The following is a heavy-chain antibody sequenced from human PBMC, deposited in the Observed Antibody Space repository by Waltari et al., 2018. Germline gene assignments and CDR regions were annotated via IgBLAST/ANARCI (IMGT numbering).Heavy chain of an antibody. CDR3: ARVGATDLPYFYGMDV. Sequence: EMQLLESGGDLVQHGGSLRPSCGASGLTLGAYWQPWVRQAPGKGLEWVANIKQDGSEKNYMDSVKGRFTISRDNAKKSLYLEMNNLRVEDTAVYYCARVGATDLPYFYGMDVWGQGTTVTVSS. CDR1: GLTLGAYW. D-gene: IGHD1-26*01. V-gene: IGHV3-7*01. CDR2: IKQDGSEK. J-gene: IGHJ6*02.